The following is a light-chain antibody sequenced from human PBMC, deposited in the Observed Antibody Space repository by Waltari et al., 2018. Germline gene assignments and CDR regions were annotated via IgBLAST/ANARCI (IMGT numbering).Light chain of an antibody. CDR1: QSLTKRY. J-gene: IGKJ2*01. V-gene: IGKV3-20*01. CDR2: GAS. Sequence: VLTQSPGTLSLSPGERATLSYRASQSLTKRYLAWYQQKPGRAPRLLIYGASSRAAGIPDRFSGSGSGTDFTLTISRLEPEDFAVYYCQQYGSSILYTFGQGTKLEIK. CDR3: QQYGSSILYT.